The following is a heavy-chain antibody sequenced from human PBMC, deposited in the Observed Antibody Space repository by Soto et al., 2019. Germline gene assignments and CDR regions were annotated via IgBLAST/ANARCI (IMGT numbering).Heavy chain of an antibody. J-gene: IGHJ3*02. Sequence: PSETLSLTCTVSGGTISSYYWSWIRQPPGKGLEWIGYIYYNASTNYNPSLKSRVTISVDTSKNQLSLKLSSVTAADTAVYYCARADGSWSLGIWGQGTMVTVSS. D-gene: IGHD3-10*01. CDR2: IYYNAST. CDR3: ARADGSWSLGI. V-gene: IGHV4-59*01. CDR1: GGTISSYY.